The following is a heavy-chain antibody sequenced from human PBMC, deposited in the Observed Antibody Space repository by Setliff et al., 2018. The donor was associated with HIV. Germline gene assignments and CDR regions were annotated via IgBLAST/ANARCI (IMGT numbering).Heavy chain of an antibody. CDR2: TIPMFGTA. V-gene: IGHV1-69*05. CDR3: ASPTAIPH. D-gene: IGHD2-21*02. J-gene: IGHJ4*02. Sequence: SVKVSCKASGGTFGIYGISWVRQAPGQGLEWMGGTIPMFGTANYAQKFQGRVTITRDTSASTAYMELSSLRPEDTAVYYCASPTAIPHWGQGTLVTVSS. CDR1: GGTFGIYG.